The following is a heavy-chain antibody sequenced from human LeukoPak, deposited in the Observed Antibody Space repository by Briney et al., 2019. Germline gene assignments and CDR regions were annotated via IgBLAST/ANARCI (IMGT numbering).Heavy chain of an antibody. CDR3: ARDYGDNDAFDI. CDR1: GGTFSSYA. Sequence: GASVKVSCKASGGTFSSYAISWVRQAPGQGLEWMGGIIPIFGTANYAQKFQGRVTITADESTSTAYMELSSLRSEDTAVYYCARDYGDNDAFDIWGHGTMVTVSS. D-gene: IGHD4-17*01. CDR2: IIPIFGTA. J-gene: IGHJ3*02. V-gene: IGHV1-69*13.